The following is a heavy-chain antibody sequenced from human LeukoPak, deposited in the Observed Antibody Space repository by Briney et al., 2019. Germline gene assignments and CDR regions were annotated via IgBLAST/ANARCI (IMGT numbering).Heavy chain of an antibody. D-gene: IGHD1-26*01. Sequence: GASVKVSCKASGYTFTGYYMHWVRQAPGQGLEWMGWINPNSGGTNYAQKFQGRVTMTRDTSISTAYMELSRLRSDDTAVYYCARLRVGSPGWELLTLDYWGQGTLVTVSS. CDR2: INPNSGGT. J-gene: IGHJ4*02. V-gene: IGHV1-2*02. CDR3: ARLRVGSPGWELLTLDY. CDR1: GYTFTGYY.